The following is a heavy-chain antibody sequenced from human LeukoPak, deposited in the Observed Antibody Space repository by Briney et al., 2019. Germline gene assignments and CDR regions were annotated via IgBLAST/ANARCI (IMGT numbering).Heavy chain of an antibody. J-gene: IGHJ4*02. CDR2: IMASGST. D-gene: IGHD3-16*01. CDR1: GGSTTSYS. V-gene: IGHV4-4*07. CDR3: TRDRKGGYFDY. Sequence: SETLSLTCTVSGGSTTSYSWSWIRQPAGKGLEWIGRIMASGSTNYNPSLKSRVTMSVDTSKNQFSLKLTSVTAADTAVYYCTRDRKGGYFDYWGQGTLVTVSS.